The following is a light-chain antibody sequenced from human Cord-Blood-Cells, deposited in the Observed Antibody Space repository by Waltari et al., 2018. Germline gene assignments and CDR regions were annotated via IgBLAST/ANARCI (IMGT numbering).Light chain of an antibody. Sequence: DIVMTQSPYSLAVSLGESATINCKSSQSVLYSSNNKNYLAWYQQKPGQPPKLLIYWASTRESGVPDRVSGSGSGTDFTLTISSLQAEDVAVYYCQQYDSTPYSFGQGTKLEIK. CDR1: QSVLYSSNNKNY. CDR3: QQYDSTPYS. CDR2: WAS. J-gene: IGKJ2*03. V-gene: IGKV4-1*01.